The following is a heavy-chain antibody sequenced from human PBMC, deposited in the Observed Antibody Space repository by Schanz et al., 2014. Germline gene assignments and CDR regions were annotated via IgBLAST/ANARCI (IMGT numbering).Heavy chain of an antibody. Sequence: QVQLVESGGGVVQPGRSLRLSCAASGFTFSNHGMHWVRQSPGKGLEWVALIWYDGSNEYYADSVKGRFTISRDNPKNSVSLQMDSLRPEDTAVYYCARDLISSGWYGWGQGTLVTVSS. CDR3: ARDLISSGWYG. CDR1: GFTFSNHG. D-gene: IGHD6-19*01. CDR2: IWYDGSNE. J-gene: IGHJ4*02. V-gene: IGHV3-33*01.